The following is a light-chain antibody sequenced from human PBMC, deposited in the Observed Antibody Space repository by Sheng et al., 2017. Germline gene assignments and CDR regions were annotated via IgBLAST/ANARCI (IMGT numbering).Light chain of an antibody. CDR1: QSVSSY. J-gene: IGKJ4*01. Sequence: EIVLTQSPATLSLSPGERATLSCRASQSVSSYLAWYQQKPGQAPRLLIYGASTRAADIPARFSGSGSETEFTLTISSLQPDDFATYYCQQYNTYSLTFGGGTKVEIK. CDR2: GAS. CDR3: QQYNTYSLT. V-gene: IGKV3-15*01.